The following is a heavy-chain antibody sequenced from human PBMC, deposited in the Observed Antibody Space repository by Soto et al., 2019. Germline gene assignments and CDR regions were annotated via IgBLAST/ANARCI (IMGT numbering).Heavy chain of an antibody. CDR2: IYYSGST. CDR1: GGSISSYY. J-gene: IGHJ4*02. D-gene: IGHD6-13*01. Sequence: SETLSLTCTVSGGSISSYYWSWIRQPPGKGLEWIGYIYYSGSTNYNPSLKSRVTISVDTSKNQFSLKLSSVTAADTAVYYCARHTGIAAAGTPFDYWGQGTLVTVSS. V-gene: IGHV4-59*08. CDR3: ARHTGIAAAGTPFDY.